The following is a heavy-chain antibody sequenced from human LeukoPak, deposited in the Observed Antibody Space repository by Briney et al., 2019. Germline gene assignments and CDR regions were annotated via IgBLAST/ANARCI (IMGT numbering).Heavy chain of an antibody. J-gene: IGHJ3*02. CDR3: ARERQDTIVHSGAFDI. V-gene: IGHV3-30-3*01. CDR2: IASDGSHT. CDR1: GFTFSNYF. Sequence: GGTLRLSCAASGFTFSNYFMHWVRQAPGKGLEWVGVIASDGSHTFYAESVKGRFTIFRDNSNNTLYLQMNSLRAEDTAVYFCARERQDTIVHSGAFDIWGQGTMVTVSS. D-gene: IGHD3-10*01.